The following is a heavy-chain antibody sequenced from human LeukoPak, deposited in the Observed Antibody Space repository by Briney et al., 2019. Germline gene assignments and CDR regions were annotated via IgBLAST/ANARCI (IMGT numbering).Heavy chain of an antibody. CDR2: IIPIFGTA. Sequence: SVKVSCKASGYTFTSYGISWVRQAPGQGLEWMGGIIPIFGTANYAQKFQGRVTITADESTSTAYMELSSLRSEDTAVYYCARCTLYSTSCYLVYWGQGTLVTVSS. J-gene: IGHJ4*02. D-gene: IGHD2-2*01. CDR1: GYTFTSYG. V-gene: IGHV1-69*13. CDR3: ARCTLYSTSCYLVY.